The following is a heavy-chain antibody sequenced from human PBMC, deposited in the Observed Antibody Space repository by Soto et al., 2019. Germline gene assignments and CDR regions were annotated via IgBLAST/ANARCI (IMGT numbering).Heavy chain of an antibody. J-gene: IGHJ3*02. Sequence: SVKVSCKASGGTFSSYAISWVRQAPGQGLEWMGGIIPIFGAANYAQKFQGRVTITADESTSTAYMELSSLRSEDTAVYYCARGMSTVVTDYGYDAFDIWGQGTMVTVSS. CDR1: GGTFSSYA. CDR3: ARGMSTVVTDYGYDAFDI. D-gene: IGHD4-17*01. V-gene: IGHV1-69*13. CDR2: IIPIFGAA.